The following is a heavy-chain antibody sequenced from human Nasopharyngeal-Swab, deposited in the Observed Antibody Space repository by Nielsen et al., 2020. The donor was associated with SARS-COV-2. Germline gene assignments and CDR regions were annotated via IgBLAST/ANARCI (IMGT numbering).Heavy chain of an antibody. CDR3: AREGETYSSGWYGARWRNYYYYGMDV. CDR2: NSAYNGNT. CDR1: GYTFTSYG. Sequence: ASVKVSCKASGYTFTSYGISWVRQAPGQGLEWMGWNSAYNGNTNYAQKLQGRVTMTTDTSTSTAYMELRSLRSDDTAVYYCAREGETYSSGWYGARWRNYYYYGMDVWGQGTTVTVSS. V-gene: IGHV1-18*01. D-gene: IGHD6-19*01. J-gene: IGHJ6*02.